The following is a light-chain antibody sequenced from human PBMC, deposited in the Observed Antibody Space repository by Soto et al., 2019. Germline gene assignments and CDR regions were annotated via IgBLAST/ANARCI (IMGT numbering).Light chain of an antibody. CDR1: QSISSR. V-gene: IGKV1-5*03. CDR2: KAS. J-gene: IGKJ1*01. CDR3: QQYNSYWT. Sequence: DIQMTQSPSTLSASVGDRVIITCRASQSISSRLAWYQQKPGKAPKLLIYKASSLESGVPSRFSGSGSGTEFTLTISSLQPDDSATYYCQQYNSYWTFGQGTKVEIK.